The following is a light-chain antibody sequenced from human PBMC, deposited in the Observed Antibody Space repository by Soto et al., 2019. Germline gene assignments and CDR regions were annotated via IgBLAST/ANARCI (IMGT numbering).Light chain of an antibody. Sequence: QSVLTQPPSVSGAPGQRVTISCTGSSSNIGAGYDVHWYQQLPGTAPKLLISGNTNRPSGIPDRFSGSKSGTSTSLAITGLQSEHEADSYCQSYHTTLGAYVFGPGTTVTVL. CDR3: QSYHTTLGAYV. CDR2: GNT. J-gene: IGLJ1*01. V-gene: IGLV1-40*01. CDR1: SSNIGAGYD.